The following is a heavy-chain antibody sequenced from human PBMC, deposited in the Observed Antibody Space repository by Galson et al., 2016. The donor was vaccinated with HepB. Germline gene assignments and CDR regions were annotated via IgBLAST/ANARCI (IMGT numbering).Heavy chain of an antibody. D-gene: IGHD3-10*02. CDR1: GASLRRSNYY. CDR3: ASHSPGTMLGY. CDR2: VPHTGTT. J-gene: IGHJ4*02. Sequence: SETLSLTCTVSGASLRRSNYYWAWIRQPPGKGLEWIVSVPHTGTTYSNPSLKSRVTAFVDTSKNQITLKLTSATAADTAVYYCASHSPGTMLGYWGQGALVTVSS. V-gene: IGHV4-39*01.